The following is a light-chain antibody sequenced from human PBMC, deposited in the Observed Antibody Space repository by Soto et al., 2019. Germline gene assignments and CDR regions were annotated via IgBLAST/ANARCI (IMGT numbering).Light chain of an antibody. CDR2: EVS. CDR1: SNDVGGYNY. V-gene: IGLV2-14*01. J-gene: IGLJ1*01. CDR3: SSYTSSSTLGI. Sequence: QSALTQPASVSGSPGQSITISCTGTSNDVGGYNYVSWYQQHPGKAPKLMIYEVSNRPSGVSNRFSGSKSGNTASLTISGLQAEDEADYYCSSYTSSSTLGIFGTGTKVTVL.